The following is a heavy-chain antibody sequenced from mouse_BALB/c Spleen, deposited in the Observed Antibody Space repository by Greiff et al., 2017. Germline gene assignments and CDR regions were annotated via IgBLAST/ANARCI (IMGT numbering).Heavy chain of an antibody. V-gene: IGHV5-17*02. CDR3: ARVYDYDAMDY. D-gene: IGHD1-1*01. CDR1: GFTFSSFG. Sequence: EVMLVESGGGLVQPGGSRKLSCAASGFTFSSFGMHWVRQAPEKGLEWVAYISSGSSTIYYADTVKGRFTISRDNPKNTLFLQMTSLRSEDTAMYYCARVYDYDAMDYWGQGTSVTVSS. J-gene: IGHJ4*01. CDR2: ISSGSSTI.